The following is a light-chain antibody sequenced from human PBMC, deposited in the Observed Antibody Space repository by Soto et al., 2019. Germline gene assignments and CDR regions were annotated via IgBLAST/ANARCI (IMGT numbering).Light chain of an antibody. CDR2: DVS. CDR3: CLYPVTFYV. CDR1: SSDVGTYDF. J-gene: IGLJ1*01. V-gene: IGLV2-11*01. Sequence: QSALTQPRSVSGSPGQSVTISCTGTSSDVGTYDFVSWYQQHPGKAPRLMIFDVSERPSGVPDRFSGSKSGNTASLTISGLQAEDEADYYVCLYPVTFYVLGTGTKVTVL.